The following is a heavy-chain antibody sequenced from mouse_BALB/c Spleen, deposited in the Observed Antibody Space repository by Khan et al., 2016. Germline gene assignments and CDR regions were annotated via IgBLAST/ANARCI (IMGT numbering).Heavy chain of an antibody. CDR2: INSAGNDT. V-gene: IGHV5-2*01. CDR3: TGHYYGSRFGVAY. CDR1: EYEFPSHD. J-gene: IGHJ3*01. D-gene: IGHD1-1*01. Sequence: EVELVESGGGLVQPGESLKLSCESNEYEFPSHDMSWFRQPPEKRLVLVAAINSAGNDTYYTPTLERRFIISRDTTKKTLYLQINSLRSENAAWNYCTGHYYGSRFGVAYWGQGTLVTVSA.